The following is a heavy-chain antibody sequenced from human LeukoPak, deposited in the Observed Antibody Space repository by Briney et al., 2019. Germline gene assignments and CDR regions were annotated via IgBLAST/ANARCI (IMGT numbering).Heavy chain of an antibody. V-gene: IGHV3-7*01. Sequence: GGSLRLSCAASGFTFSSYWMNWVRRAPGKGLEWVANIKQDESEKYYVDSVKGRFTISRDNAKNSLYLQMNNLRAEDTAVYYCARVLDSSASRYQSLKYWGQGTLVTVSS. CDR2: IKQDESEK. D-gene: IGHD2-2*01. CDR1: GFTFSSYW. CDR3: ARVLDSSASRYQSLKY. J-gene: IGHJ1*01.